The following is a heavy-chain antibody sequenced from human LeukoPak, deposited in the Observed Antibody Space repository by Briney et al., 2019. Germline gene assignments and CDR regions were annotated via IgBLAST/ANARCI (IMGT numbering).Heavy chain of an antibody. Sequence: SQTLSLTCTVSGGSISSGGYYWSWIRQHPGKGLEWIGYIYYSGSAYYNPSLKSRVTISVDTSENQFSLKLSSVTAADTAVYYCARVNYGSATKEDYWGQGTLVTVSS. D-gene: IGHD3-10*01. CDR3: ARVNYGSATKEDY. J-gene: IGHJ4*02. CDR1: GGSISSGGYY. CDR2: IYYSGSA. V-gene: IGHV4-31*03.